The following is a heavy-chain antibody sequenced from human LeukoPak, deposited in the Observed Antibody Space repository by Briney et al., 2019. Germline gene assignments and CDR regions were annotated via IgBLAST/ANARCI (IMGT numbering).Heavy chain of an antibody. CDR2: ISSSSSTI. D-gene: IGHD1-26*01. CDR3: ASYSGSYYLSAFDI. Sequence: GGSLRLSCAASGFTFSSYSMNWVRRAPGKGLEWVSYISSSSSTIYYADSVKGRFTISRDNAKNSLYLQMNSLRAEDTAVYYCASYSGSYYLSAFDIWGQGTMVTVSS. CDR1: GFTFSSYS. J-gene: IGHJ3*02. V-gene: IGHV3-48*01.